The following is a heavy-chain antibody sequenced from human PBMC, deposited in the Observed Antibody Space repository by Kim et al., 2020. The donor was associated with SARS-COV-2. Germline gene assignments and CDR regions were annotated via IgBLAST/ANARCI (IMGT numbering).Heavy chain of an antibody. CDR1: GGTFSSYA. D-gene: IGHD3-22*01. CDR3: ARGGDYYDSSGYGVYGMDV. J-gene: IGHJ6*02. V-gene: IGHV1-69*13. Sequence: SVKVSCKASGGTFSSYAISWVRQVPGQGLEWMGGIIPMFGTAKYAQKFQGRVTITADESTSTAYMELSSLRSEDTAVYYCARGGDYYDSSGYGVYGMDVWGQVTTVNVSS. CDR2: IIPMFGTA.